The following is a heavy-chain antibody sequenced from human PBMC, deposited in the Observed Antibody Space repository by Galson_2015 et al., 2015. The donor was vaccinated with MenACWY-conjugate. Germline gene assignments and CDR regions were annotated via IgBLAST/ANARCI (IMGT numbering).Heavy chain of an antibody. V-gene: IGHV3-23*01. J-gene: IGHJ4*02. CDR1: GFTFSTYA. Sequence: SLRLSCAASGFTFSTYAMSWVRRAPGKGLEWVSGVSGSGESTYYADSVKGRFTISRDNSKNRLYLQMNSLRAEDTAVYYCAKDQVAAAMMGRYGYWGQGTLVTVSS. D-gene: IGHD2-21*02. CDR2: VSGSGEST. CDR3: AKDQVAAAMMGRYGY.